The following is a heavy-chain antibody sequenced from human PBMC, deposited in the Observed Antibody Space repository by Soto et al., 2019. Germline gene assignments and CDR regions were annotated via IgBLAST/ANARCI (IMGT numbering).Heavy chain of an antibody. Sequence: QVQLVESGGGVVQPGRSLRLSCAASGFTFSSYGMHWVRQAPGKGLEWVAVIWYDGSNKYFADSVKGRFTISRDNSKNTLHLQMSSLRAEDTAVYYCAREDEPPADCSSTSCYAGAFDIWGQGTMVTVSS. J-gene: IGHJ3*02. D-gene: IGHD2-2*01. CDR2: IWYDGSNK. V-gene: IGHV3-33*01. CDR1: GFTFSSYG. CDR3: AREDEPPADCSSTSCYAGAFDI.